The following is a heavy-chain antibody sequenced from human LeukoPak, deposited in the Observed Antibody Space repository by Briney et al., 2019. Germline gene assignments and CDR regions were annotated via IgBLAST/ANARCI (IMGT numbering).Heavy chain of an antibody. D-gene: IGHD2-8*01. Sequence: PGGSLRLSCAASGFTFSSYWMHWVRQAPGKGLEWVAVIWYDGSNKYYADSVKGRFTISRDNSKNTLYLQMNSLRTEDTAVYYCARDRDEYCTNGVCYTGWLDPWGQGTLVTVSS. CDR3: ARDRDEYCTNGVCYTGWLDP. CDR1: GFTFSSYW. CDR2: IWYDGSNK. V-gene: IGHV3-33*08. J-gene: IGHJ5*02.